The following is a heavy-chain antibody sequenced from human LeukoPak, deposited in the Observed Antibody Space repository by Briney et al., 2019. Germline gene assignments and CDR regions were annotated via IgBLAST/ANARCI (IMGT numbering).Heavy chain of an antibody. CDR1: GFTFSSYA. Sequence: GGSLRLSCAASGFTFSSYAMSWVRQAPGKELEWVSAISGSGGSTYYADSVKGRFTISRDNSKNTLYLQMNSLRAEDTAVYYCAKDMRATYYYDSSGYYLGKTDAFDIWGQGTMVTVSS. V-gene: IGHV3-23*01. J-gene: IGHJ3*02. CDR2: ISGSGGST. CDR3: AKDMRATYYYDSSGYYLGKTDAFDI. D-gene: IGHD3-22*01.